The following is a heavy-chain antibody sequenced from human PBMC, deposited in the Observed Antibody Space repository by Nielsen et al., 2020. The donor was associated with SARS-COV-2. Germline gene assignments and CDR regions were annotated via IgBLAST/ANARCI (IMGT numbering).Heavy chain of an antibody. D-gene: IGHD6-13*01. CDR2: INWGAGST. J-gene: IGHJ4*02. CDR1: GFTFHDYA. V-gene: IGHV3-43D*03. CDR3: AKGYSSSWSTFDY. Sequence: GGSLRLSCAASGFTFHDYAMHWVRQAPGQGLEWVSLINWGAGSTYYADSVKGRFTISRDNRQNSLYLQMNSLRAEDTALYYCAKGYSSSWSTFDYWGRGTLVTVSS.